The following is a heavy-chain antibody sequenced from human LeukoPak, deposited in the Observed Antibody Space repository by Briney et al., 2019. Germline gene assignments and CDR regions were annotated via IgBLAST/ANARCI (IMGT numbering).Heavy chain of an antibody. CDR3: ARDGSSSYYFDY. CDR1: GYTFTSYD. D-gene: IGHD6-6*01. Sequence: ASVKVSCKASGYTFTSYDINWVRQATGQGLEWMGWMNPNSGNTGYAQKFQGRVTMTRDTSTSTVYMELSSLRSEDTAVYYCARDGSSSYYFDYWGQGTLVTVSS. V-gene: IGHV1-8*01. CDR2: MNPNSGNT. J-gene: IGHJ4*02.